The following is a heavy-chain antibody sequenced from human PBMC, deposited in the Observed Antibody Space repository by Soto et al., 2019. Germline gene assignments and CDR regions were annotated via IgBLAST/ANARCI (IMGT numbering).Heavy chain of an antibody. Sequence: GGSLSLSCAASGFTFSRYAIHWVRQAPGKGLEWVTVMSYNGNQRHYADSVKGRFTVSRDDSENTVFLQMTSLRPEDTATYYCAKDRYFDSYYLDSWRQGTLVTVSS. D-gene: IGHD3-9*01. J-gene: IGHJ4*02. CDR2: MSYNGNQR. CDR1: GFTFSRYA. V-gene: IGHV3-30-3*01. CDR3: AKDRYFDSYYLDS.